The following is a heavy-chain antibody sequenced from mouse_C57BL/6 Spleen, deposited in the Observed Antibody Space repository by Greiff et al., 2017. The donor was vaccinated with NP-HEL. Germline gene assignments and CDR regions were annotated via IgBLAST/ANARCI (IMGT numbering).Heavy chain of an antibody. V-gene: IGHV1-81*01. CDR2: IYPRSGNT. CDR3: ARSEDYDVLYYFDY. CDR1: GYTFTSYG. D-gene: IGHD2-4*01. J-gene: IGHJ2*01. Sequence: QVQLQQSGAELARPGASVKLSCKASGYTFTSYGISWVKQRTGQGLEWIGEIYPRSGNTYYNEKFKGKATMTADNSSSTAYMELRSLTSEDSAVYFCARSEDYDVLYYFDYWGQGTTLTVSS.